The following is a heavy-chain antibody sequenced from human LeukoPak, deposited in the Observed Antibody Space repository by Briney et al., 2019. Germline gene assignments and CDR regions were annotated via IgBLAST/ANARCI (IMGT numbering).Heavy chain of an antibody. CDR2: ISSGSHHI. Sequence: GGSLRLSCAASGFTFSGYCMNWVRQAPGKGLEWVSAISSGSHHIYYSDSVKGRFTISRDNAKNSLYLQMNNLRADDTALYYCATRVTADSYPASDIWGQGTFVPVSS. D-gene: IGHD2-21*01. CDR1: GFTFSGYC. CDR3: ATRVTADSYPASDI. J-gene: IGHJ3*02. V-gene: IGHV3-21*04.